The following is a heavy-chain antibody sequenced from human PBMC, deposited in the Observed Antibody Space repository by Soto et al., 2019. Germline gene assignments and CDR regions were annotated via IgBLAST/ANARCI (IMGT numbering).Heavy chain of an antibody. CDR1: GGSISSYY. Sequence: SETLSLTCTVSGGSISSYYWSWIRQPPGKGLEWIGYIYYSGSTNYNPSLKSRVTISVDTSKNQFSLKLSSVTAADTAVYYCARGEYYYDSSGYPLGYYFDDWGQGTRVTVAS. V-gene: IGHV4-59*12. D-gene: IGHD3-22*01. CDR2: IYYSGST. J-gene: IGHJ4*02. CDR3: ARGEYYYDSSGYPLGYYFDD.